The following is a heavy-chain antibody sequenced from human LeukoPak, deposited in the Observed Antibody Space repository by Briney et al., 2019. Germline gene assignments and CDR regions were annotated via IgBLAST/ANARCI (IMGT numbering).Heavy chain of an antibody. CDR3: ATLEWLSANFDY. D-gene: IGHD3-3*01. CDR1: GFTXXXYS. J-gene: IGHJ4*02. V-gene: IGHV3-21*01. Sequence: GFTXXXYSMNWVRQAPGKGLEWVSSISSSSSYIYYADSVKGRFTISRDNAKNSLYLQMNSLRAEDTAVYYCATLEWLSANFDYWGQGTLVTVSS. CDR2: ISSSSSYI.